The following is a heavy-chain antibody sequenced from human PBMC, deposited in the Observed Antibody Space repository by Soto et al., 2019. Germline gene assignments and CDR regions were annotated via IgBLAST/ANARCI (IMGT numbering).Heavy chain of an antibody. CDR3: AKGGGEGDWVYYYYGMDV. J-gene: IGHJ6*02. Sequence: PGGSLRLSCAASGFTFSSYAMSWVRQAPGKGLEWVSAISGSGGSTYYADSVKGRFTISRDNSKNTLYLQMNSLRAEDTAVYYCAKGGGEGDWVYYYYGMDVWGQGTTVTVSS. D-gene: IGHD2-21*02. CDR2: ISGSGGST. CDR1: GFTFSSYA. V-gene: IGHV3-23*01.